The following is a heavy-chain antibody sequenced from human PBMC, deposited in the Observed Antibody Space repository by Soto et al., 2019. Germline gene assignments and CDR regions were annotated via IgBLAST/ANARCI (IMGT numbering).Heavy chain of an antibody. CDR1: GLTSNRYW. V-gene: IGHV3-74*01. D-gene: IGHD1-26*01. CDR2: INTDGSNT. J-gene: IGHJ5*02. Sequence: PGGSLRLSCAASGLTSNRYWMHWVRHAPGNGLVWVSHINTDGSNTNYADSVKGRFTISRDNAKSTLFLQMKSLRDEDTAVYYCAREFCICGNCYTYYFDPWGQGIPVTVSS. CDR3: AREFCICGNCYTYYFDP.